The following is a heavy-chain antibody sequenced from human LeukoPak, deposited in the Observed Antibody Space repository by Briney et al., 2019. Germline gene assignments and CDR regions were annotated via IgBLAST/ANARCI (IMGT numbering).Heavy chain of an antibody. CDR1: GGTFSSYA. CDR3: ASYVGNDYGDY. Sequence: GASVKVSCKASGGTFSSYAISWVRQAPGQGLEWMGGIIPIFGTANYAQKFQGRVTITADGSTSTAYMELSSLRSEDTAVYYCASYVGNDYGDYWGQGTLVTVSS. V-gene: IGHV1-69*13. D-gene: IGHD7-27*01. CDR2: IIPIFGTA. J-gene: IGHJ4*02.